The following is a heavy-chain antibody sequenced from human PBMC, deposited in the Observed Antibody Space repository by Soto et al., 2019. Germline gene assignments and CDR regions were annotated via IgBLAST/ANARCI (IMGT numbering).Heavy chain of an antibody. V-gene: IGHV1-24*01. CDR1: GYTLSEVA. CDR2: FDPENDET. J-gene: IGHJ5*02. D-gene: IGHD2-2*01. Sequence: ASVKVSCKVSGYTLSEVAIHWVRQTPGEGLEWIGGFDPENDETSYAQNFQGRVTLTEDTSTDTAYLELSGLRSEDTAIYYCTIAAYCSGATCYSEYNWFHPWGQGSLVTVSS. CDR3: TIAAYCSGATCYSEYNWFHP.